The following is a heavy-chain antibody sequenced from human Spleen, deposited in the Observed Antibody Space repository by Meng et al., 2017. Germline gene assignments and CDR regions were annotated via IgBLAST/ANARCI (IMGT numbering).Heavy chain of an antibody. CDR1: GGSFSGYS. V-gene: IGHV4-34*02. J-gene: IGHJ4*02. D-gene: IGHD3-22*01. CDR3: ARYHYDSSGYWSDY. Sequence: QVQLQQWGAGLLKPSETLSLTCAVFGGSFSGYSWTWIRQPPGKGLEWIAEINHSGSTNHSPSLKSRVSISIDTSKNQFSLKLTSVIAADTAVYYCARYHYDSSGYWSDYWGQGTLVTVSS. CDR2: INHSGST.